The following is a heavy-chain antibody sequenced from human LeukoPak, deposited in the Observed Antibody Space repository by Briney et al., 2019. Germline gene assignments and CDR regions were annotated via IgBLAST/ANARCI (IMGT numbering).Heavy chain of an antibody. D-gene: IGHD5-18*01. V-gene: IGHV3-21*01. J-gene: IGHJ4*02. CDR1: GFIFSSYS. Sequence: GGSLRLSCAASGFIFSSYSMNWVRQAPGKGLEWVSSISSSSSYIYYADSVKGRFTISRDNAKNSLYLQMNSLRAEDTAVYYCARDHTAGDFDYWGQGTLVTVSS. CDR3: ARDHTAGDFDY. CDR2: ISSSSSYI.